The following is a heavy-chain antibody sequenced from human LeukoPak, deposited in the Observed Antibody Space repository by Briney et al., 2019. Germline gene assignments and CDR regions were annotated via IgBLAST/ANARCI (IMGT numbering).Heavy chain of an antibody. CDR2: IYTSGST. CDR1: GGSISSYY. J-gene: IGHJ1*01. Sequence: SETLSLTGTVSGGSISSYYWSWIRQPAGKGLEWIGRIYTSGSTNYNPSLKSRVTMSVDTSKNQFSLKLSSVTAADTAVYYCAREIPYSLTFQHWGQGTLVTVSS. D-gene: IGHD4-11*01. CDR3: AREIPYSLTFQH. V-gene: IGHV4-4*07.